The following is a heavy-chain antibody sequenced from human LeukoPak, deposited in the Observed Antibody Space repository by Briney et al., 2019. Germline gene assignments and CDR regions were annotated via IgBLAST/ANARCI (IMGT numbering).Heavy chain of an antibody. CDR2: MNPNSGNT. CDR1: GYTFTGYY. J-gene: IGHJ4*02. Sequence: ASVKVSCKASGYTFTGYYMHWVRQATGQGLEWMGWMNPNSGNTGYAQKFQGRVTMTRNTSISTAYMELSSLRSEDTAVYYCARGRGLDYNWGQGTLVTVSS. CDR3: ARGRGLDYN. D-gene: IGHD3-10*01. V-gene: IGHV1-8*02.